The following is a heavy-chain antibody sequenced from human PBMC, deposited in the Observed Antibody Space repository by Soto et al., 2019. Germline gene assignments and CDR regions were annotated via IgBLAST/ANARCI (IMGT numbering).Heavy chain of an antibody. J-gene: IGHJ4*02. CDR3: ARQRRITMIVAYYFDY. CDR2: IYYSGST. V-gene: IGHV4-39*01. CDR1: GGSLSSSSYY. Sequence: SETLSLTCTVSGGSLSSSSYYWGWIRQPPGKGLEWIGSIYYSGSTYYNPSLKSRVTISVDTSKNQFSLKLSSVTAADTAVYYCARQRRITMIVAYYFDYWGQGTLVTVSS. D-gene: IGHD3-22*01.